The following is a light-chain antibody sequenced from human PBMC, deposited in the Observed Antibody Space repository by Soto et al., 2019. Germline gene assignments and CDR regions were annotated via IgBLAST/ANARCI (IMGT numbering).Light chain of an antibody. CDR2: KVS. J-gene: IGLJ3*02. CDR3: GTWDSSLSAGV. V-gene: IGLV2-14*01. Sequence: QSALTQAASVSGSPGQSITISCTGTSSDVGAYDYVTWYQQHPGKAPKVMIYKVSNRPSGVSNRFSGSKSGTSATLGITGLQTGDEADYYCGTWDSSLSAGVFGGGTKLTVL. CDR1: SSDVGAYDY.